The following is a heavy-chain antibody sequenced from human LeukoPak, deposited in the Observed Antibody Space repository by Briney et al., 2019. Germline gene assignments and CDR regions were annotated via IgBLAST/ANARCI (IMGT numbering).Heavy chain of an antibody. Sequence: GGALRLSCEASGFSFSDYGMHWVRQGPGKGLEWVAFILYDGSQKYYADSVKGRFTVSRDNSKNTVYLQMNSLRTEDTAVYYCVKDQAGGWGQGTLVTVSS. V-gene: IGHV3-30*02. D-gene: IGHD6-19*01. CDR3: VKDQAGG. J-gene: IGHJ4*02. CDR1: GFSFSDYG. CDR2: ILYDGSQK.